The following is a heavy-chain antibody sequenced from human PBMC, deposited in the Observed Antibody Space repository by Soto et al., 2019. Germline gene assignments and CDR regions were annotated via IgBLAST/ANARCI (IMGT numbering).Heavy chain of an antibody. V-gene: IGHV1-18*01. CDR3: ARDYYDSSGYYRPNNFDY. CDR2: ISAYNGNT. D-gene: IGHD3-22*01. CDR1: GYTFTSYG. J-gene: IGHJ4*02. Sequence: ASVKVSCKASGYTFTSYGISCVRQAPVQWLEWMGWISAYNGNTNYAQKLQGRVTMTTDTSTSTAYMELRSLRSDDTAVYYCARDYYDSSGYYRPNNFDYWGQGTLVTVSS.